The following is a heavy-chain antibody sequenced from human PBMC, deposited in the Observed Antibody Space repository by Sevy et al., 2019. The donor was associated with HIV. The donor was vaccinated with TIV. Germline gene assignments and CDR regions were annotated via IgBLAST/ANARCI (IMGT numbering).Heavy chain of an antibody. CDR3: ARGVGLYH. Sequence: GGSLRLSCAASGFTLSNSYMAWIRQAPGKGLEWVSYISRVGTDVYYADSVEGRFTISEESAKNSLYLQMNNLGADDTAVYYCARGVGLYHWGPGTLVTVSS. V-gene: IGHV3-11*01. D-gene: IGHD1-26*01. CDR1: GFTLSNSY. J-gene: IGHJ5*02. CDR2: ISRVGTDV.